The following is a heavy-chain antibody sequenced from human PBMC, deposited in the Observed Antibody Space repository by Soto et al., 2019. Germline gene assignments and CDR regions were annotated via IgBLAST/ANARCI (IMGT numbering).Heavy chain of an antibody. CDR2: IGPAGDT. Sequence: GGSLRLSCAASGFTFSSSDMHWVRQTTGKGLEWVSSIGPAGDTYYPGSVKGRFTISRENAKNSLYLQMNSLRAGDTAVYYCARGRDYYAFDIWGQGTMVTVSS. D-gene: IGHD4-17*01. J-gene: IGHJ3*02. CDR3: ARGRDYYAFDI. V-gene: IGHV3-13*04. CDR1: GFTFSSSD.